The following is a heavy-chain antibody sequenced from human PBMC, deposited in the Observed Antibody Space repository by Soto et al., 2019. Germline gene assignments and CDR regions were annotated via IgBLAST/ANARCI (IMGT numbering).Heavy chain of an antibody. J-gene: IGHJ4*02. D-gene: IGHD3-10*01. CDR2: VNPSGGST. V-gene: IGHV1-46*01. Sequence: ASVKVSCKASGYTFTSYYMHWVRQAPGQGLEWTGIVNPSGGSTSYAQKFQGRVTMTRDTSTSTVYMELSSLRSEDTAVYYCVRGVIPYYFDYWGQGTLVTVSS. CDR3: VRGVIPYYFDY. CDR1: GYTFTSYY.